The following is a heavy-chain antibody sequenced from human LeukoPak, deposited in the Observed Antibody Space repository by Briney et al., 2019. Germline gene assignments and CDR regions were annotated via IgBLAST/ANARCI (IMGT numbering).Heavy chain of an antibody. CDR1: GGSISSSSYY. D-gene: IGHD5-18*01. V-gene: IGHV4-39*07. CDR3: ARARGYSYGYPDY. Sequence: SETLSLTCTVSGGSISSSSYYWGWIRQPPGKGLEWIGSIYYSGSTYYNPSLKSRVTISVDTSKNQFSLKLSSVTAADTAVYYCARARGYSYGYPDYWGQGTLVTVSS. J-gene: IGHJ4*02. CDR2: IYYSGST.